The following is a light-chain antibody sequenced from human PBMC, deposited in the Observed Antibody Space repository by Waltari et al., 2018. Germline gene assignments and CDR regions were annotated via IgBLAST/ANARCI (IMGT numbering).Light chain of an antibody. CDR3: QQNYRTPT. V-gene: IGKV1-39*01. Sequence: VQVTQSPSSLSASVGDSVTITCRTSQDIDRYLIWYQQKPGNAPKLLIYAASYLQSGVPSRFSGSGSGTDFSLTISSLQPEDFAVYYRQQNYRTPTFGGGTKVEVK. CDR2: AAS. J-gene: IGKJ4*01. CDR1: QDIDRY.